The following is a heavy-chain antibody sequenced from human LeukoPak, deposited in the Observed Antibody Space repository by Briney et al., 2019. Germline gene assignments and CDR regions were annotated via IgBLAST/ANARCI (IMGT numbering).Heavy chain of an antibody. CDR2: INPSGGST. Sequence: ASVKVSCKASGYTFTSYYMHWVRQAPGQGLEWMGIINPSGGSTSYAQKFQGRVTMTRDMSTSTVYMELSSLRSEDTAVYYCARATILRYFDWLLYPTYYFDYWGQGTLVTVSS. V-gene: IGHV1-46*01. J-gene: IGHJ4*02. CDR3: ARATILRYFDWLLYPTYYFDY. CDR1: GYTFTSYY. D-gene: IGHD3-9*01.